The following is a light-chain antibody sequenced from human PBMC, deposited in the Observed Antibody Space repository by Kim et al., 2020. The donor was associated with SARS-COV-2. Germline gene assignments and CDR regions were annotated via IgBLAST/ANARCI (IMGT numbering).Light chain of an antibody. J-gene: IGKJ1*01. CDR1: QGISNY. V-gene: IGKV1-27*01. CDR2: AAS. CDR3: QKYNSAPRT. Sequence: DLQLPPSPSSLSASVGDRVTITCRASQGISNYLAWYQQIPGKDPKLLIYAASTVQPGVPSRFTGSGSGTNFTLTIRSLQPEDVATYYCQKYNSAPRTFGQGTKVDI.